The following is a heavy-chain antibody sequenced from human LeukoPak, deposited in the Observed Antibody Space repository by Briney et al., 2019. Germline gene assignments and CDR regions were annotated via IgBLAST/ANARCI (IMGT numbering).Heavy chain of an antibody. Sequence: GASVKVSCKASGYTFTSYDINWVRQATGQGLEWMGWMNPNSGNTGYAQKFQGRVTMTRNTSISTAYMELSSLRSEDTAVYYCARGTQFSYYYGMDVWGQGTTVTVSS. D-gene: IGHD2-15*01. CDR1: GYTFTSYD. J-gene: IGHJ6*02. CDR3: ARGTQFSYYYGMDV. CDR2: MNPNSGNT. V-gene: IGHV1-8*01.